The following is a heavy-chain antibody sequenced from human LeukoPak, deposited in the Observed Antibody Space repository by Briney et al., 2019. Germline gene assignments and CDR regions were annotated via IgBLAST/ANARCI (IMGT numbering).Heavy chain of an antibody. CDR3: ARGPRVSIFGGVINPFDY. CDR1: GYTFTGYY. CDR2: INPNSGGT. V-gene: IGHV1-2*02. Sequence: ASVKVSCKASGYTFTGYYIHWVRQAPGQGLEWMGWINPNSGGTDYAQNFQGRVTMTRDTSISTAYMELSRLRSDDTAVYYCARGPRVSIFGGVINPFDYWGQGTLVTVSS. J-gene: IGHJ4*02. D-gene: IGHD3-3*02.